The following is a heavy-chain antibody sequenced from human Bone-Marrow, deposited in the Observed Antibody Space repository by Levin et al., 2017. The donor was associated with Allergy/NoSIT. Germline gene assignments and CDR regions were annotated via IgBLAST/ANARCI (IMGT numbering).Heavy chain of an antibody. CDR3: AREWGTISRAFDI. CDR1: GGSISSGDYY. V-gene: IGHV4-30-4*01. Sequence: SETLSLTCTVSGGSISSGDYYWSWIRQPPGKGLEWIGYIYYSGSTYYNPSLKSRVTISVDTSKNQFSLKLSSVTAADTAVYYCAREWGTISRAFDIWGQGTMVTVSS. D-gene: IGHD3-3*01. J-gene: IGHJ3*02. CDR2: IYYSGST.